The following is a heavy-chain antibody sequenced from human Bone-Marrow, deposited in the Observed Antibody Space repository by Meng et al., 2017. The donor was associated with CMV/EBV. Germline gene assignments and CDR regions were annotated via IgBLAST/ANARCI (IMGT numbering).Heavy chain of an antibody. CDR3: ARVTEYQLLSSYYYYGMDV. CDR2: ISSSSSYI. Sequence: GESLKISCAASGFTFSSYSMNWVRQAPGKGLEWVSSISSSSSYIYYADSVKGRFTISRDNAKNSLYLQMNSLRAEDTAVYYCARVTEYQLLSSYYYYGMDVWGQGTTVTGSS. V-gene: IGHV3-21*01. J-gene: IGHJ6*02. D-gene: IGHD2-2*01. CDR1: GFTFSSYS.